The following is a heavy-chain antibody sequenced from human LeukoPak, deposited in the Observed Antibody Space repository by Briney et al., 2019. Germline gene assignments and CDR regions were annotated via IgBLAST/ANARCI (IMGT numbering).Heavy chain of an antibody. V-gene: IGHV4-34*01. CDR3: ARGITPFFDP. CDR2: INHSGST. D-gene: IGHD2/OR15-2a*01. J-gene: IGHJ5*02. CDR1: GGSISSYY. Sequence: SETLSLTCTVSGGSISSYYWSWIRQPPGKGLEWIGEINHSGSTNYNPSLKSRVTISVDTSKNQFSLKLSSVTAADTAVYYCARGITPFFDPWGQGTLVTVSS.